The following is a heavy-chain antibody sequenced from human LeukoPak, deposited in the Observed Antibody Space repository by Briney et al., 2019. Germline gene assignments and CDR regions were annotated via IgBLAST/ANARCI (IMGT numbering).Heavy chain of an antibody. CDR3: ARGDIVVPAAADAFDI. Sequence: GASVKVSFKASVYTFTCYDINWVRQATGQGKELMGWMNPNSGNTGYAQKFQGRVIMTRNTTISTAYMELSSLRSEDTAVYYGARGDIVVPAAADAFDIWGQGTMVTVSS. D-gene: IGHD2-2*01. CDR1: VYTFTCYD. V-gene: IGHV1-8*01. CDR2: MNPNSGNT. J-gene: IGHJ3*02.